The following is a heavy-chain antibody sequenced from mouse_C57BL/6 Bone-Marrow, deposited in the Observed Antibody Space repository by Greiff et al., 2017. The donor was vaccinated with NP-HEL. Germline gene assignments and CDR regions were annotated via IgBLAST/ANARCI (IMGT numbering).Heavy chain of an antibody. V-gene: IGHV1-55*01. CDR3: ARLGERYGSSFYFDY. CDR2: IYPGSGST. J-gene: IGHJ2*01. Sequence: QVQLKQPGAELVKPGASVKMSCKASGYTFTSYWITWVKQRPGQGLEWIGDIYPGSGSTNYNEKFKSKATLTVVTSSSTAYMQLSSLTSEDSAVYDCARLGERYGSSFYFDYWCQGTTLTVSS. D-gene: IGHD1-1*01. CDR1: GYTFTSYW.